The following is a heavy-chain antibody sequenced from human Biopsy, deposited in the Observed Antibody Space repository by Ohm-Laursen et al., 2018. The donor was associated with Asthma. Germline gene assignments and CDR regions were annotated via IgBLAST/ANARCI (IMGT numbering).Heavy chain of an antibody. Sequence: SLRLSCTAYGFSFSNFAIYWLRQAPGKGLEWVGVISKDASTQDYADSVKGRFTMARDNSKNTLDLQMNSLREEDTAVYYCVRDGTDDAFDIWGQGTVVSVSS. J-gene: IGHJ3*02. V-gene: IGHV3-30*01. CDR2: ISKDASTQ. CDR3: VRDGTDDAFDI. D-gene: IGHD1-1*01. CDR1: GFSFSNFA.